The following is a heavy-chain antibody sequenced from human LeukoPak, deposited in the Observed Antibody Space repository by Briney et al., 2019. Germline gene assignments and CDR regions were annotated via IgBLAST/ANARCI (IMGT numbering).Heavy chain of an antibody. D-gene: IGHD6-13*01. CDR3: ARERDSSSWYLGFDP. CDR1: GGSFSGYY. CDR2: INHSGST. Sequence: SETLSLTCAVYGGSFSGYYWSWIRQPPGKGLEWIGEINHSGSTNYNPSLKSRVTISVDTSKNQFSLKLSSVTAADTAVYYCARERDSSSWYLGFDPWGQGTLVTVSS. V-gene: IGHV4-34*01. J-gene: IGHJ5*02.